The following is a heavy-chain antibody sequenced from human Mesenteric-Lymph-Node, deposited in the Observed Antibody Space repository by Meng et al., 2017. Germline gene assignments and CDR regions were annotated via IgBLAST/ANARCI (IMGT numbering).Heavy chain of an antibody. V-gene: IGHV3-30*01. D-gene: IGHD6-19*01. CDR3: ANGGIGWQWLGYYFDY. J-gene: IGHJ4*02. Sequence: GGSLRLSCAASGFTFGSYAMHWVRQAPGKGLEWVAVISCDGCNKYYADSVKGRFTISRDNSKNTLYLQMNSLRTEDTDVYYCANGGIGWQWLGYYFDYWGQGTLVTVSS. CDR1: GFTFGSYA. CDR2: ISCDGCNK.